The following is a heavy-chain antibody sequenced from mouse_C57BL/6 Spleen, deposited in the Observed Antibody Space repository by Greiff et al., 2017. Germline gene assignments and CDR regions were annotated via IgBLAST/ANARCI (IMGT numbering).Heavy chain of an antibody. J-gene: IGHJ1*03. V-gene: IGHV1-64*01. D-gene: IGHD2-10*02. CDR3: ARRAGGYGNYPWYFDV. CDR1: GYTFTSYW. CDR2: IHPNSGST. Sequence: VQLQQSGAELVKPGASVKLSCKASGYTFTSYWMHWVKQRPGQGLEWIGMIHPNSGSTNYNEKFKSKATLTVDKSSSTAYMQLSSLTSEDSAVYYCARRAGGYGNYPWYFDVWGTGTTVTVSS.